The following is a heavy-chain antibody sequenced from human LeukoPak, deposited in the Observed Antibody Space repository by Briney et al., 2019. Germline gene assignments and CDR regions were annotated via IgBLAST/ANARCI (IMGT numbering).Heavy chain of an antibody. CDR2: INPNSGGT. J-gene: IGHJ4*02. CDR1: GYTFTGYY. V-gene: IGHV1-2*02. D-gene: IGHD5-18*01. CDR3: ARAGPSYGYSYYFDY. Sequence: ASVKVSCKASGYTFTGYYMHWVRQAPGQGLEWMGWINPNSGGTNYAQKFQGRVTMTRGTSISTAYMELSRLRSDDTAVYYCARAGPSYGYSYYFDYWGQGTLVTVSS.